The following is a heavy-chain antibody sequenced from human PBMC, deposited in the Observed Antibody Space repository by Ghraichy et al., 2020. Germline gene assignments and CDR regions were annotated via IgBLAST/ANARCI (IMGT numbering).Heavy chain of an antibody. CDR3: AKATRGYTSSWADY. Sequence: GVLNISCAASGFTFTGYAMNWVRQAPGKGLEWVSAISGSGASPSYADSVKGRFTISRDNSKNTLFLQMNNLRVEDAAIYYCAKATRGYTSSWADYWGQGALVTFSS. CDR1: GFTFTGYA. V-gene: IGHV3-23*01. CDR2: ISGSGASP. D-gene: IGHD6-13*01. J-gene: IGHJ4*02.